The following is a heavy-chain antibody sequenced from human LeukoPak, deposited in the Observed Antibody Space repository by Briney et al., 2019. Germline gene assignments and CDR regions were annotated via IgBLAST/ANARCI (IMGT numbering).Heavy chain of an antibody. CDR1: GGSISSHY. CDR3: ARENPSGYYNRPIDY. D-gene: IGHD3-22*01. Sequence: SETLSLTCTVAGGSISSHYWNWIRQPPGKGLEWIGYIFYSGSTNYNPSLKSRVTMSVDTSKNQFSLKLSSVTAADTAIYYCARENPSGYYNRPIDYWGQGTLVTVSS. V-gene: IGHV4-59*11. J-gene: IGHJ4*02. CDR2: IFYSGST.